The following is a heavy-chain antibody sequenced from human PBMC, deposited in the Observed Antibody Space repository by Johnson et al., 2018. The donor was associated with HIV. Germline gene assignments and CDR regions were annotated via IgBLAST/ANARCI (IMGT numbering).Heavy chain of an antibody. Sequence: VQLVESGGGLVQPGESLRLSCVVSGFTFGTYWMTWVRQAPGNGLEWVATIKLDGSDKYYLDSVKGRFTISRDNGRNSLYLQMNSLRAEDTAVYYCARKGDAFDMWGQGTMVTVS. CDR1: GFTFGTYW. J-gene: IGHJ3*02. CDR2: IKLDGSDK. CDR3: ARKGDAFDM. V-gene: IGHV3-7*03.